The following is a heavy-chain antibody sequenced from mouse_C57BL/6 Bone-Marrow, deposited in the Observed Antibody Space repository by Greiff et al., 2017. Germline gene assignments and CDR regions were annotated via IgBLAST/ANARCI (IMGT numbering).Heavy chain of an antibody. J-gene: IGHJ2*01. D-gene: IGHD1-1*01. Sequence: EVKVVESGPELVKPGDSVKISCKASGYSFTGYFMNWVMQSHGKSLEWIGRINPYNGDTFYNQKFKGKATLTVDKSSSTAHMELRSLTSEDSAVYYCARSIYYYGSSWGYWGQGTTLTVSS. CDR1: GYSFTGYF. V-gene: IGHV1-20*01. CDR2: INPYNGDT. CDR3: ARSIYYYGSSWGY.